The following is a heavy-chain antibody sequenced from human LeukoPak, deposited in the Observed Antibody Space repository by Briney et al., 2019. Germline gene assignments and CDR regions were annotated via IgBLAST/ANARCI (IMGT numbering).Heavy chain of an antibody. D-gene: IGHD6-13*01. J-gene: IGHJ3*02. CDR3: ARDRVAAAGSDAFDI. CDR1: GGSISSGDYY. Sequence: PSETLSLTCTVSGGSISSGDYYWGWIRQPPGKGLEWIGYIYYSGSTYYNPSLKSRVTISVDTSKNQFSLKLSSVTAADTAVYYCARDRVAAAGSDAFDIWGQGTMVTVSS. V-gene: IGHV4-30-4*08. CDR2: IYYSGST.